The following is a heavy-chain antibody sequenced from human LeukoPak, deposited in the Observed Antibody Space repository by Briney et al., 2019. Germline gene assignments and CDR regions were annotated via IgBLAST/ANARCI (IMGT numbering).Heavy chain of an antibody. J-gene: IGHJ4*02. V-gene: IGHV3-48*01. D-gene: IGHD1-1*01. CDR1: GFIFGTYS. CDR3: AKGQERESRLDS. Sequence: GGSLRLSCAASGFIFGTYSMNWVRQAPGKGLEWVSYISSSSSTIYYADSVKGRFTISRDNSKNTLYLQMNSLRAEDTALYYCAKGQERESRLDSWGQGTLVTVSS. CDR2: ISSSSSTI.